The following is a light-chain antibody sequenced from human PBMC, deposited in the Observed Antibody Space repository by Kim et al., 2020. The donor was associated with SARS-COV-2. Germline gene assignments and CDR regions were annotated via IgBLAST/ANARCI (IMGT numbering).Light chain of an antibody. CDR3: QQSYSTPLT. V-gene: IGKV1-39*01. Sequence: GDRVTITCRASQSISSYLNWYQQKPGKAPKHLIYAASSLQSGVPSRFSGSGSGTDFTLTISSLQPEDFATYYCQQSYSTPLTFGGGTKVDIK. CDR1: QSISSY. J-gene: IGKJ4*01. CDR2: AAS.